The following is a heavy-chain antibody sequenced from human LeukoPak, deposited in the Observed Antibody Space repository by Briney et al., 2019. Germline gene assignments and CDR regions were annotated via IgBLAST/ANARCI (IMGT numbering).Heavy chain of an antibody. CDR3: ARPYYYDSRIDP. V-gene: IGHV4-30-4*01. CDR1: GGTISSGDYY. Sequence: SQTLSLTCTVSGGTISSGDYYWSWIRQPPGKGLEWIAYMYYSGSTYYNPSLKSRVTMSADTSKNQLSLKLSSVTAADTAVYYCARPYYYDSRIDPWGQGILVTVSS. CDR2: MYYSGST. D-gene: IGHD3-22*01. J-gene: IGHJ5*02.